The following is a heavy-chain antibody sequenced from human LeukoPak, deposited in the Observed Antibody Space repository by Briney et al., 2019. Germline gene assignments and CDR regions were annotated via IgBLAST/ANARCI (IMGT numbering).Heavy chain of an antibody. V-gene: IGHV3-23*01. D-gene: IGHD3-3*01. Sequence: GGSLRLSCAASGFTFSSYAMSWVRQAPGKGLEWVSAISGSGGSTYYADSAKGRFTISRDNSKNTLYLQMNSLRAEDTAVYYCAKDGYYDFWSGYYYYYYMDVWGKGTTVTVSS. CDR3: AKDGYYDFWSGYYYYYYMDV. CDR2: ISGSGGST. J-gene: IGHJ6*03. CDR1: GFTFSSYA.